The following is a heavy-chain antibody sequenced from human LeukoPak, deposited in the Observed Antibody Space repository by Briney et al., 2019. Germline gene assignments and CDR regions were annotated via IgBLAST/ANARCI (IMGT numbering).Heavy chain of an antibody. V-gene: IGHV3-20*01. Sequence: WIRQAPGKGLEGVSGINWNGGSTGYADSVKGRFTISGDNAKNSLYLQMNSLRAEDTALYHCAREIYGSGIIDYWGQGTLVTVSS. J-gene: IGHJ4*02. CDR3: AREIYGSGIIDY. D-gene: IGHD3-10*01. CDR2: INWNGGST.